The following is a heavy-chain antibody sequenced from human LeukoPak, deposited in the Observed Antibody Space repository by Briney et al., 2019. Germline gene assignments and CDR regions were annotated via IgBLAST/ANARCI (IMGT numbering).Heavy chain of an antibody. Sequence: PGGSLRLSCAASGFTFSTYVMHWVRQAPGKGLEWVAVIWYDGSNQNYADSVKGRFTISRDNSKNTLYLQMNSLRAEDTAVHYCARDHGYSGYDYYFDYWGQGTLVTVSS. CDR2: IWYDGSNQ. CDR1: GFTFSTYV. V-gene: IGHV3-33*01. J-gene: IGHJ4*02. CDR3: ARDHGYSGYDYYFDY. D-gene: IGHD5-12*01.